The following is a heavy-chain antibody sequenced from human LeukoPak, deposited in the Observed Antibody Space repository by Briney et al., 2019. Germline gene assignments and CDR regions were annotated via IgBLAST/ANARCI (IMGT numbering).Heavy chain of an antibody. D-gene: IGHD3-22*01. J-gene: IGHJ4*02. CDR1: GGSISSSSYY. CDR3: ARVAGDSSGYPDFDY. CDR2: IYYSGST. V-gene: IGHV4-39*07. Sequence: SETLSLTCTVSGGSISSSSYYWGWIRQPPGKGLEWIGSIYYSGSTYYNPSLKSRVTISVDTSKNQFSLKLSSVTAADTAVYYCARVAGDSSGYPDFDYWGQGTLVTVSS.